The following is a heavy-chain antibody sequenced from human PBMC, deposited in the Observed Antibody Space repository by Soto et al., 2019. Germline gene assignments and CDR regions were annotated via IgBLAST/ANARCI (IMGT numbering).Heavy chain of an antibody. D-gene: IGHD6-19*01. Sequence: PGESLKISCVASGYWFANYWIGWVRQMPGKGLEWMGIIYPGDSDTRYGPSFPGHVTISADKSINTAYLQWSSLEASDTAIYYCARAPSHGWYQHFDYWGQGTLGTASS. CDR1: GYWFANYW. J-gene: IGHJ4*02. V-gene: IGHV5-51*01. CDR2: IYPGDSDT. CDR3: ARAPSHGWYQHFDY.